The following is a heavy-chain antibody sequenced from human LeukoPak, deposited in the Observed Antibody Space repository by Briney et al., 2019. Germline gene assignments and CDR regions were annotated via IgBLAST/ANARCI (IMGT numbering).Heavy chain of an antibody. CDR1: GFTFTSYA. Sequence: GGSLRLSCAASGFTFTSYAMSWVRQAPGKGLEWVSAISGSGGSTYYADSVKGRFTISRDNSKNTLYLQMNSLRAEDTAVYYCAKDGTYYYGSGNFDYWGQGTLVTVSS. CDR3: AKDGTYYYGSGNFDY. D-gene: IGHD3-10*01. V-gene: IGHV3-23*01. J-gene: IGHJ4*02. CDR2: ISGSGGST.